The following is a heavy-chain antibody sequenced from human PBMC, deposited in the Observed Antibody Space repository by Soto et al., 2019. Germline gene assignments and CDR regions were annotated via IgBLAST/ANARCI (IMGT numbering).Heavy chain of an antibody. CDR1: GFTFSSYS. Sequence: EVQLVESGGGLVKPGGSLRLSCAASGFTFSSYSMNWVRQAPGKGLEWVSSISRSSSYIYYADSVKGRFTISRDNAKNSLYLQMNSLRAEDTAVYYCARRGCSSTSCYITELTPCDPWGQGTLVTVSS. D-gene: IGHD2-2*02. V-gene: IGHV3-21*01. J-gene: IGHJ5*02. CDR3: ARRGCSSTSCYITELTPCDP. CDR2: ISRSSSYI.